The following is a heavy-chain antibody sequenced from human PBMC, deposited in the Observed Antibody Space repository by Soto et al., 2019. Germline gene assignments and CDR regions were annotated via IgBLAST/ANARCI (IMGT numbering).Heavy chain of an antibody. V-gene: IGHV1-24*01. CDR3: ATGVVVISYYGMDV. Sequence: ASVKVSCKVSGYTLTGLSMHWVRQAPGKGLEWMGGFDPEDGETIYAQKFQGRVTMTEDTSTDTAYMELSSLRSEDTAVYYCATGVVVISYYGMDVWGQGTTVTVSS. D-gene: IGHD3-22*01. J-gene: IGHJ6*02. CDR2: FDPEDGET. CDR1: GYTLTGLS.